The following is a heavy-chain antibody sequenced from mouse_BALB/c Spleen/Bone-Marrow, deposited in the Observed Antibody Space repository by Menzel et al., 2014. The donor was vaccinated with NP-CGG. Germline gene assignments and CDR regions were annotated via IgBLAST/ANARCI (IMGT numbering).Heavy chain of an antibody. V-gene: IGHV5-6-5*01. D-gene: IGHD2-2*01. CDR2: ISSGGDT. J-gene: IGHJ4*01. CDR1: GFTFNNYA. CDR3: ARGLYYGFEGYAMDY. Sequence: DVKLVESGGGLVKPGGSLKLSCAASGFTFNNYAMSWVRQTPDKRLEWVASISSGGDTFYSDTVKGRFTISGDSARNILYLQMSSLRSEDTALYYCARGLYYGFEGYAMDYWGQGTSVTVSS.